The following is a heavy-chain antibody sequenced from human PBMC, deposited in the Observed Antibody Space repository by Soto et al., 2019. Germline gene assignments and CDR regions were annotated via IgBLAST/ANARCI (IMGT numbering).Heavy chain of an antibody. CDR2: IYYSGST. D-gene: IGHD3-3*01. V-gene: IGHV4-31*03. CDR3: AREVRFGVVITPDYYYYGMDV. CDR1: GGSISSGGYY. J-gene: IGHJ6*02. Sequence: SETLSLTCTVSGGSISSGGYYWSWIRQHPGKGLEWIGYIYYSGSTYYNPSLKSRVTISVDTSKNQFSLKLSSVTAADTAVYYCAREVRFGVVITPDYYYYGMDVWGQGTTVTVSS.